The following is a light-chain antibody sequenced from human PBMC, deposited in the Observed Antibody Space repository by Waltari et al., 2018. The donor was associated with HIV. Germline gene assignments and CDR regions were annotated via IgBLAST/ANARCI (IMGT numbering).Light chain of an antibody. Sequence: DIVMTQSPDSLAVSLGERATINCKSSQSLLYSSNNYNYLAWYQQKPGQPPKLLIYWASTRESGVPERFSGSGSGAQFNLTIRSLRAEDVATYYYQQYYSDLWTFGQGTKVEIK. CDR3: QQYYSDLWT. V-gene: IGKV4-1*01. CDR2: WAS. J-gene: IGKJ1*01. CDR1: QSLLYSSNNYNY.